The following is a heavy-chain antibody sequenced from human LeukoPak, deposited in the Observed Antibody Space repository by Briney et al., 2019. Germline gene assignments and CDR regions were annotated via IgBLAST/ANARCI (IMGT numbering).Heavy chain of an antibody. CDR2: ISGSGNT. CDR3: ERRQSIVGTTTVDAFDI. CDR1: GFTLSSYA. J-gene: IGHJ3*02. Sequence: PGGSLRLSCAAPGFTLSSYAMSWVRQGPGKGLEWVSAISGSGNTYHADPVKGRFTISRASYKNTLYLQMNSMRAEDTAVYYCERRQSIVGTTTVDAFDIWGQGTMVTVSS. D-gene: IGHD1-26*01. V-gene: IGHV3-23*01.